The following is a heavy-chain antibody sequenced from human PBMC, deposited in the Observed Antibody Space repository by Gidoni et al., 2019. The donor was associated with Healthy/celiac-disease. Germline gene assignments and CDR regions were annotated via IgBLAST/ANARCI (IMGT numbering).Heavy chain of an antibody. CDR1: GFSFSSYG. Sequence: QVQLVESGGGVAQPGRSLSLSCSASGFSFSSYGMHWVRQAPGKGLEWVAVIWYDGSNKYYADSVKGRFTISRDNSKNTLYLQMNSLRAEDTAVYYCARHGYPGIAVAGKYNWFDPWGQGTLVTVSS. D-gene: IGHD6-19*01. CDR2: IWYDGSNK. J-gene: IGHJ5*02. CDR3: ARHGYPGIAVAGKYNWFDP. V-gene: IGHV3-33*01.